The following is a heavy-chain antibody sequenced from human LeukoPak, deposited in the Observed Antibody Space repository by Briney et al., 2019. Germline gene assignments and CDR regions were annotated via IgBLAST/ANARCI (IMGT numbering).Heavy chain of an antibody. V-gene: IGHV3-30*18. CDR1: GFTFSSYG. D-gene: IGHD5-18*01. CDR3: AKVSHTAMVKGYFDY. Sequence: GGSLRLSCAASGFTFSSYGMHWVRQAPGKGLEWVAVISYDGSNKYYADSVKGRFTISRDNSKNTLYPQMNSLRAEDTAVYYCAKVSHTAMVKGYFDYWGQGTLVTVSS. CDR2: ISYDGSNK. J-gene: IGHJ4*02.